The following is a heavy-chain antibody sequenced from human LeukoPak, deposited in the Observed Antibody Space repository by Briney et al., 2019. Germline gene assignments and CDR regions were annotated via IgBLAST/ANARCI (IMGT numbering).Heavy chain of an antibody. Sequence: GSLRLSCAASGFTFTNAWMNWVRQAPGKGLEWVGRIKSKADGETIDYAAPVKGRFTFSRDDSKNMLYLQMNSLKSEDTAVYYCSTLTSRGLSDSWGQGTLVTVSS. V-gene: IGHV3-15*07. J-gene: IGHJ4*02. CDR2: IKSKADGETI. D-gene: IGHD1-20*01. CDR3: STLTSRGLSDS. CDR1: GFTFTNAW.